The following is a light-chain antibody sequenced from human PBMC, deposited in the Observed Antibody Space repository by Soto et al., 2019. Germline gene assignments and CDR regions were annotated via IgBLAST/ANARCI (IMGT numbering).Light chain of an antibody. V-gene: IGKV1-27*01. Sequence: DIQMTQSPSSLSASVGDRVTITCRASQDINNYLAWYQVQLGKGPKLLIYAASTLQSGVPSRFSGSGSGTDFTLTISSLQPEDVATYFCQKYNSAPRTFGQGTRVEI. CDR3: QKYNSAPRT. CDR2: AAS. CDR1: QDINNY. J-gene: IGKJ1*01.